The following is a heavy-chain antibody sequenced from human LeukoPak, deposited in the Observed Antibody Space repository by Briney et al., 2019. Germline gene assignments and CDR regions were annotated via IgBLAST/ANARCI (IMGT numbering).Heavy chain of an antibody. D-gene: IGHD3-16*01. CDR2: IYPGDSDT. J-gene: IGHJ3*02. V-gene: IGHV5-51*01. Sequence: GESLKISCKGSGYSFTSYWIGWGRQVPGKGLEWMGIIYPGDSDTRYSPSFQGQVTISADKSISTAYLQWSSLKASDTAMYYCARHPWGVGDAFDIWGQGTMVTVSS. CDR1: GYSFTSYW. CDR3: ARHPWGVGDAFDI.